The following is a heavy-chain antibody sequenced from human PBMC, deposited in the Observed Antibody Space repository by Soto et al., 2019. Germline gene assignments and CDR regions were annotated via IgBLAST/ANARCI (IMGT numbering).Heavy chain of an antibody. CDR3: ARERESSSSWYKGYYHYGMDV. Sequence: GGSVKVSFKACGYPFTSYDINWVRRATGQGLEWMGWMNPNSGNTGYAQKFQGRVTMTRNTSISTAYMELSSLRSEDTAVYYCARERESSSSWYKGYYHYGMDVWGQGTPVTVSS. J-gene: IGHJ6*02. CDR2: MNPNSGNT. D-gene: IGHD6-13*01. CDR1: GYPFTSYD. V-gene: IGHV1-8*01.